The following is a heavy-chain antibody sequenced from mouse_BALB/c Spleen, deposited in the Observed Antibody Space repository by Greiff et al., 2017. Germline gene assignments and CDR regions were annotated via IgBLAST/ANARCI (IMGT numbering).Heavy chain of an antibody. CDR2: INPSTGYT. CDR1: GYTFTSYW. Sequence: VQLQQSGAELAKPGASVKMSCKASGYTFTSYWMHWVKQRPGQGLEWIGYINPSTGYTEYNQKFKDKATLTADKSSSTAYMQLSSLTSEDSAVYYCARSDDGYYGGAMDYWGQGTSVTVSS. J-gene: IGHJ4*01. V-gene: IGHV1-7*01. CDR3: ARSDDGYYGGAMDY. D-gene: IGHD2-3*01.